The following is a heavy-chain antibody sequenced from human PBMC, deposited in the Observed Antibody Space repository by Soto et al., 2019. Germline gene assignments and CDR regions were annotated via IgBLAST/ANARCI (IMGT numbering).Heavy chain of an antibody. Sequence: PGGSLRLSCAASGFTFSSYAMHWVRQAPGKGLEWVAVISYDGSNKYYADSVKGRFIISRDNSKNTLYLQMNSLRAEDTAVYYCAREGPSVVDESTMIVVVKAGTGLDAFDIWGQGTMVTVSS. V-gene: IGHV3-30-3*01. J-gene: IGHJ3*02. CDR1: GFTFSSYA. CDR3: AREGPSVVDESTMIVVVKAGTGLDAFDI. D-gene: IGHD3-22*01. CDR2: ISYDGSNK.